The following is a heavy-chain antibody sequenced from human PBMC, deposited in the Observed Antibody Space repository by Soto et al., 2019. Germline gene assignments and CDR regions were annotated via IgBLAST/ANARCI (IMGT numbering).Heavy chain of an antibody. J-gene: IGHJ5*02. CDR2: INPNSGGT. Sequence: QVQLVQSGAEVKKPGASVKVSCKASGYTFTGYYMHWVRQAPGQGLEWMGWINPNSGGTNYAQKFQGRVTMNRDTSISTAYMELSRLRSDDTAVYYCFVTIFGVVAPNWFDPWGQGTLVTVSS. D-gene: IGHD3-3*01. CDR3: FVTIFGVVAPNWFDP. CDR1: GYTFTGYY. V-gene: IGHV1-2*02.